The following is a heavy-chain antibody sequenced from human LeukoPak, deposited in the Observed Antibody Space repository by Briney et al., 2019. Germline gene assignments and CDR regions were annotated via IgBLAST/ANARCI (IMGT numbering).Heavy chain of an antibody. J-gene: IGHJ4*02. V-gene: IGHV3-23*01. CDR1: GFTFSSYA. D-gene: IGHD2-2*03. CDR2: ISGSGGST. Sequence: GGPLRLSCAASGFTFSSYAMSWVRQAPGKGLEWVSAISGSGGSTYYADSVKGRFTISRDNSKNTLYLQMNSLRAEDTAVYYCAKEVDIVVVPAAIFHWGQGTLVTVSS. CDR3: AKEVDIVVVPAAIFH.